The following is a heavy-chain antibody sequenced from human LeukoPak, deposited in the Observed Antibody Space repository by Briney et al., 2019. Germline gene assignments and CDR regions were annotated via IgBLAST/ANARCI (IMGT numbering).Heavy chain of an antibody. J-gene: IGHJ4*02. CDR1: GGTFSSYA. CDR2: IIPILGIA. V-gene: IGHV1-69*04. D-gene: IGHD6-13*01. CDR3: ARDEEEQQLVGGVFDY. Sequence: ASVKVSCKASGGTFSSYAISWVRQAPGQGLEWMGRIIPILGIANYAQKFQGRVTITADKSTSTTYMELSSLRSEDTAVYYCARDEEEQQLVGGVFDYWGQGTLVTVSS.